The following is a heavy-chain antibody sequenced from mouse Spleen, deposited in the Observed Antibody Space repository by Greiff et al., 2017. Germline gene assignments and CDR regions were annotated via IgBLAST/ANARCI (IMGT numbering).Heavy chain of an antibody. D-gene: IGHD2-3*01. CDR3: ARSLLGAMGY. Sequence: QVQLKESGPELVKPGASVKISCKASGYAFSSSWMHWVKQRPGQGLEWIGRIYPGDGDTNYNGKFKGKATLTADKSSSTAYMQLSSLTSEDSAVYLCARSLLGAMGYWGQGASVTCFS. V-gene: IGHV1-82*01. J-gene: IGHJ4*01. CDR1: GYAFSSSW. CDR2: IYPGDGDT.